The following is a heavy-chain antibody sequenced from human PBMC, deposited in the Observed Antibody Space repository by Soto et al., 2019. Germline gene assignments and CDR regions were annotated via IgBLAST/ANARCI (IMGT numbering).Heavy chain of an antibody. Sequence: PGGSLSLTCAASGFTFSSYSMNWVRQAPGKGLEWVSSISSSSSYIYYADSVKGRFTISRDNAKNSLYLQMISLRAEDTAVYYCARVFTTVTTFYYYGMDVWGQGTTVTVSS. V-gene: IGHV3-21*01. J-gene: IGHJ6*02. D-gene: IGHD4-17*01. CDR3: ARVFTTVTTFYYYGMDV. CDR2: ISSSSSYI. CDR1: GFTFSSYS.